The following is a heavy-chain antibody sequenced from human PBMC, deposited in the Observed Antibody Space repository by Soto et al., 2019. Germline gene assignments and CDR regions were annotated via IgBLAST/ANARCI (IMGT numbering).Heavy chain of an antibody. Sequence: QVQLVESGGGVVQPGRSLRLSCAASGFTFSNNAMDWVRQAPGKGLEWVAVISYDGSNKYIAESVKGRFSISRDNSKNTQFLQMNSLRAEDKAVYYCARGTTTSAFSAMDVWGQGTTVTVSS. D-gene: IGHD1-1*01. V-gene: IGHV3-30-3*01. CDR1: GFTFSNNA. CDR3: ARGTTTSAFSAMDV. J-gene: IGHJ6*02. CDR2: ISYDGSNK.